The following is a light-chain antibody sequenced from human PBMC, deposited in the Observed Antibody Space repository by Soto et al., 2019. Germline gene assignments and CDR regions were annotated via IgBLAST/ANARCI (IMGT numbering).Light chain of an antibody. CDR1: QSVSSY. CDR2: DAS. V-gene: IGKV3-11*01. CDR3: QQRSNWPPLT. Sequence: EIVLTQSPATLSLSPGERATLSCRASQSVSSYLAWYQQKPGQAPRHLIYDASNRATGIPARFSGSGSGTDFTLTISSLEPEDFAVYYCQQRSNWPPLTFGGGTKVDI. J-gene: IGKJ4*01.